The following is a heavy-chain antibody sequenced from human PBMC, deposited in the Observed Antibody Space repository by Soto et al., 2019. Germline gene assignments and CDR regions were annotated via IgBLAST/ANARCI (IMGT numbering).Heavy chain of an antibody. CDR1: GFTFSNYW. CDR2: IKGDGSGT. D-gene: IGHD7-27*01. CDR3: ARDGLITTSGVDFGC. V-gene: IGHV3-74*03. J-gene: IGHJ4*02. Sequence: EVQLVESGGGLVQPGGSLRLSCAASGFTFSNYWMHWVRQAPGKGLVWVSRIKGDGSGTTYADSVKGRFTISRDNAKNTLYLQMDSLRAEDTAVYYCARDGLITTSGVDFGCWGQGTLVTVSS.